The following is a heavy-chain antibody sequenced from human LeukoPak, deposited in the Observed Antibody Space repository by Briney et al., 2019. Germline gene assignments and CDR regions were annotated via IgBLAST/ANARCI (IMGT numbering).Heavy chain of an antibody. CDR3: ARVLTWANHPYDY. J-gene: IGHJ4*02. CDR2: ISGSGGST. CDR1: GFTFSSYA. D-gene: IGHD1-14*01. Sequence: GGSLRLSCAASGFTFSSYAMSWVRQAPGKGLEWVSAISGSGGSTYYADSVKGRFTISRDNSKNTLYLQMNSLRAEDTAVYYSARVLTWANHPYDYCGQGTLVTVSS. V-gene: IGHV3-23*01.